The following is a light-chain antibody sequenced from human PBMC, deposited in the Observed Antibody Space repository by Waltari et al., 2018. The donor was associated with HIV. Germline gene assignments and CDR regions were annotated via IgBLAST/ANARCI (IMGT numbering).Light chain of an antibody. V-gene: IGLV1-40*01. CDR3: QSYDSSLSAFYV. CDR2: GNN. J-gene: IGLJ1*01. CDR1: SSNIGAGLA. Sequence: QSVLTQPPSVSGAPGQRVTIPCTGSSSNIGAGLAVHWSQQLPGTAPKLLIYGNNNRPSGVPDRFSGSKSGTSASLGITALQIEDEADYYCQSYDSSLSAFYVFGTGTKVTVL.